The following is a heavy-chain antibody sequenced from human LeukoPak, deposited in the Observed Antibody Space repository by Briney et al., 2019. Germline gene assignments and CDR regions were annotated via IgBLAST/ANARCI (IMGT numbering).Heavy chain of an antibody. CDR3: ARQVAVAAHDAFDI. Sequence: GESLKISCKGSGYSFTTYWIGWVRQMPGKGLEWMGIIYPGDSDTRYGPSFQGQVTISADRSISTAYLQWSSLKASDTAMYYCARQVAVAAHDAFDIWGQRTMVTVSS. CDR1: GYSFTTYW. V-gene: IGHV5-51*01. D-gene: IGHD6-19*01. J-gene: IGHJ3*02. CDR2: IYPGDSDT.